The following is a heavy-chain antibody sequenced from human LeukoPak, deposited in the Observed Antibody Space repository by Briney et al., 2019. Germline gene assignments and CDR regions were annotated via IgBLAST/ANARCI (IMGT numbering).Heavy chain of an antibody. V-gene: IGHV3-30*18. CDR1: GFTFSSYG. Sequence: GRSLRLSCAASGFTFSSYGMHWVRQAPGKGLEWVAVISYDGSNKYYADSVKGRFTISRDNSKNTLYLQMNSLRAEDTAGFYCAKDRPTSSFPGIDYWGRGTLVTVSS. D-gene: IGHD2-2*01. CDR2: ISYDGSNK. J-gene: IGHJ4*02. CDR3: AKDRPTSSFPGIDY.